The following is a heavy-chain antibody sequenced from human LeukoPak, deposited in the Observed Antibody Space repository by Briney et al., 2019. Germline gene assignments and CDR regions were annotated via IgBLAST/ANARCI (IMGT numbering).Heavy chain of an antibody. D-gene: IGHD6-25*01. CDR3: ARDSGIAATSNEYYFDY. Sequence: LSLTCAVYGGSFSGYYWSWIRQAPGKGLEWVSYISSSGSTIYYADSVKGRFTISRDNAKNSLYLQMNSLRAEDTAVYYCARDSGIAATSNEYYFDYWGQGTLVTVSS. CDR2: ISSSGSTI. J-gene: IGHJ4*02. V-gene: IGHV3-11*01. CDR1: GGSFSGYY.